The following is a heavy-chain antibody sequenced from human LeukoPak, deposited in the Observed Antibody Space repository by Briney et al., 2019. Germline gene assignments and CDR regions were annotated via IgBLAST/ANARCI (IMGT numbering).Heavy chain of an antibody. J-gene: IGHJ5*02. CDR2: FYYGGSYSGST. CDR1: GGSIGSGTYY. Sequence: SETLSLTCIVSGGSIGSGTYYWGWFRRPPGKGLEWIGSFYYGGSYSGSTFYSPSLKSRVTVSVDTSKNQFYLKLTSVTASDTAVYYCARRVGTWSVNRFDPWGQGILVTVSS. V-gene: IGHV4-39*01. CDR3: ARRVGTWSVNRFDP. D-gene: IGHD4-23*01.